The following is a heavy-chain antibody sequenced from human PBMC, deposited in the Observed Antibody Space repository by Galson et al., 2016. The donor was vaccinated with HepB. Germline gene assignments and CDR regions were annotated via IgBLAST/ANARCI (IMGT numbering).Heavy chain of an antibody. J-gene: IGHJ5*02. V-gene: IGHV3-23*01. Sequence: SLRLSCAASGFTFSSYAMSWFRQAPGKGLDWVSSISGGGDSTFYADSVKGRFSISRDNSKDALYLQLNSLRADDTAVYYCAKGNIDYLPAAPYAWGQGTLVPVSS. CDR1: GFTFSSYA. D-gene: IGHD2-2*01. CDR2: ISGGGDST. CDR3: AKGNIDYLPAAPYA.